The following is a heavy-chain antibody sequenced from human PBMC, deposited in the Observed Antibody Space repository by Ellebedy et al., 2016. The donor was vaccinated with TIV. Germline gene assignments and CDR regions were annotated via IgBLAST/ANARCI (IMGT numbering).Heavy chain of an antibody. D-gene: IGHD3-22*01. CDR1: GFNFDDYA. Sequence: GGSLRLXXAASGFNFDDYAMHWVRQAPGKDLEWVSGISWNSGSVNYADPVKGRFTISRDNVNDSLHLQMNSLRPEDTAFYYCVKDKSVSGFSFWFFDLWGRGTLVTVSS. CDR2: ISWNSGSV. J-gene: IGHJ2*01. V-gene: IGHV3-9*01. CDR3: VKDKSVSGFSFWFFDL.